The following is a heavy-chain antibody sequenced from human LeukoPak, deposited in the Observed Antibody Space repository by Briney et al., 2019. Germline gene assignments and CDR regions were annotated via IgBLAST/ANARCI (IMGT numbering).Heavy chain of an antibody. CDR1: GGTFSSYA. CDR3: ARNRITIFGVVIIPNNWFGP. Sequence: SVKVSCKASGGTFSSYAISWVRQAPGQGLEWMGGIIPIFGTANYAQKFQGRVTITADESTSTAYMELSSLRSEDTAVYYCARNRITIFGVVIIPNNWFGPWGQGTLVTVSS. CDR2: IIPIFGTA. V-gene: IGHV1-69*01. D-gene: IGHD3-3*01. J-gene: IGHJ5*02.